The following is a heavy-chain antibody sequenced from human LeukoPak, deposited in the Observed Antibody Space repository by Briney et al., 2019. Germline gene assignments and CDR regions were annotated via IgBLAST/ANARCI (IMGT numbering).Heavy chain of an antibody. Sequence: PSETLSLTCTVSGGSISSYYWSWIRQPAGKGLEWIGRNYNSVSTNYNPSLKSRVTISVDKSKNQFSLKLSSGTAADTAVYYCARVGDGYNYDYWGQGTLVTVSS. CDR1: GGSISSYY. V-gene: IGHV4-4*07. CDR3: ARVGDGYNYDY. CDR2: NYNSVST. J-gene: IGHJ4*02. D-gene: IGHD5-24*01.